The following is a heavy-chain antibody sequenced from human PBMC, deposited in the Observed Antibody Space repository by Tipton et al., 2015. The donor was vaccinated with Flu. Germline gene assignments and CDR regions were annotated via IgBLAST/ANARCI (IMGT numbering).Heavy chain of an antibody. Sequence: QSGPEVKKPGSSVKVSCKASGGTFSSYSISWVRQAPGQGLEWMGGIIPIFATANYAQNFQGRVTITADKSTSTAYMELSSLRSEDTAVYYCARDGDDRGYCSSTSCYYHYYYMDVWGKGTTVTVSS. J-gene: IGHJ6*03. CDR2: IIPIFATA. D-gene: IGHD2-2*01. CDR3: ARDGDDRGYCSSTSCYYHYYYMDV. CDR1: GGTFSSYS. V-gene: IGHV1-69*06.